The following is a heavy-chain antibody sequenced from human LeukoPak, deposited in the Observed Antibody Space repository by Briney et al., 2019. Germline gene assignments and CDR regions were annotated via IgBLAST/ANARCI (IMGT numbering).Heavy chain of an antibody. Sequence: SETLSLTCAVYGGSFSGYYWSWIRQPPGKGLEWIGEINHSGSTNYNPSLKSRVTISVDTSKNQFSLKLSSVTAADTAVYYCARGSGRILYYSGGPSTSYYFDYWGQGTLVTVSS. CDR2: INHSGST. CDR3: ARGSGRILYYSGGPSTSYYFDY. J-gene: IGHJ4*02. CDR1: GGSFSGYY. D-gene: IGHD2-8*01. V-gene: IGHV4-34*01.